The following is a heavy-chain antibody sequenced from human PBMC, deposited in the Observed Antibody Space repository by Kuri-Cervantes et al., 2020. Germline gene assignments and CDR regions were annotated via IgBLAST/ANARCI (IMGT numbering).Heavy chain of an antibody. CDR3: AKDINVVVPAAMPSYYYYGMDV. CDR2: ISGSGGST. D-gene: IGHD2-2*01. V-gene: IGHV3-23*01. CDR1: GFTFSSYS. J-gene: IGHJ6*02. Sequence: GESLKISCAASGFTFSSYSMNWVRQAPGKGLEWVSAISGSGGSTYYADSVKGRFTISRDNSKNTLYLQMNSLRAEDTAVYYCAKDINVVVPAAMPSYYYYGMDVWGQGTTVTVSS.